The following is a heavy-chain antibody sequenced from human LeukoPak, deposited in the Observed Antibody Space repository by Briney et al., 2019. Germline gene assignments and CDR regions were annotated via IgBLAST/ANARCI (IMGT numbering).Heavy chain of an antibody. D-gene: IGHD3-16*01. CDR1: GFTFSSYG. V-gene: IGHV3-30*18. CDR2: ISYDGSNK. J-gene: IGHJ6*02. CDR3: AKVWGDYVYYYYGMDV. Sequence: GGSLRLSCAASGFTFSSYGMHWVRQAPGKGLEWGAVISYDGSNKYYADSVKGRFTISRDNSKNTLYLQMNSLRAEDTAVYYCAKVWGDYVYYYYGMDVWGQGTTVTVSS.